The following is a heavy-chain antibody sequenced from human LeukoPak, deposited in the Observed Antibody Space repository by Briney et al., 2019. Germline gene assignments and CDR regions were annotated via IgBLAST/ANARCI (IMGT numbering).Heavy chain of an antibody. CDR3: AKNGTATMSFRSYFDY. J-gene: IGHJ4*02. CDR1: GFTFSSYA. D-gene: IGHD5-24*01. V-gene: IGHV3-23*01. CDR2: ISGSGGST. Sequence: GGSLRLSCAASGFTFSSYAMSWVRQAPGKGLEWVSAISGSGGSTYYADSVKGRFTISRDNSKNTLYLQMNSLRAEDTAVYYCAKNGTATMSFRSYFDYWGQGTLLTVSS.